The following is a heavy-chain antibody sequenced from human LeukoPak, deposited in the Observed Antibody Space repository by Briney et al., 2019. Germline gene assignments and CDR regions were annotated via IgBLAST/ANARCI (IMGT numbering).Heavy chain of an antibody. CDR1: GFTFSSYA. V-gene: IGHV3-23*01. CDR2: ISGSGGST. J-gene: IGHJ6*02. D-gene: IGHD3-10*01. Sequence: GGSLRLSCAASGFTFSSYAMSWVRQAPGKGLEWVSAISGSGGSTYYADSVKGRFTISRDNSKNTLYLQMNSQRAEDTAVYYCAKGLLWFGESSYYYYGMDVWGQGTTVTVSS. CDR3: AKGLLWFGESSYYYYGMDV.